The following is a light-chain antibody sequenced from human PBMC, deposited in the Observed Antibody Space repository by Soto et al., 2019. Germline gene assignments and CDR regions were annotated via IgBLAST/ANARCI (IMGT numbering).Light chain of an antibody. Sequence: DIQMTQPTSTLSASVGDRVTITCRASQSISNWLAWYQQKPGKAPKLLIYAASNLQSGVSSRFIGRGSGKEFTLTISSLQPEDLATYYCQQLNSYPLLFNFGGGTKVDIK. V-gene: IGKV1-5*01. J-gene: IGKJ4*01. CDR2: AAS. CDR3: QQLNSYPLLFN. CDR1: QSISNW.